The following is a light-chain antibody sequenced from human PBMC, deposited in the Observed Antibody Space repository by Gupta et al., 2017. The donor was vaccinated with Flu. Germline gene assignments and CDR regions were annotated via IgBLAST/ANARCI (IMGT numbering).Light chain of an antibody. V-gene: IGLV1-47*01. Sequence: RVTISCSGSRSNIGSNFVYWYQQLPGTAPKLLIYKNTQRPSGVPDRFSGSKSGTSASLAISGLRSEDEARYDCATWDDSLSRRVFGGGTKLT. CDR2: KNT. CDR3: ATWDDSLSRRV. CDR1: RSNIGSNF. J-gene: IGLJ3*02.